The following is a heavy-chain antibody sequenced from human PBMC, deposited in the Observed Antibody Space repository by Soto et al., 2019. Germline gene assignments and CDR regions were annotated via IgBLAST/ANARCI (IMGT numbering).Heavy chain of an antibody. J-gene: IGHJ6*02. CDR2: ISYDGSNK. V-gene: IGHV3-30-3*01. D-gene: IGHD3-10*01. Sequence: GGSLRLSCAASGFTFSSYAMLWVRQAPGKGLEWVAVISYDGSNKYYADSVKGRFTISRDNSKNTLYLQMNSLRAEDTAVYYCARDGGYYYYGMDVWGQGTTVTVSS. CDR3: ARDGGYYYYGMDV. CDR1: GFTFSSYA.